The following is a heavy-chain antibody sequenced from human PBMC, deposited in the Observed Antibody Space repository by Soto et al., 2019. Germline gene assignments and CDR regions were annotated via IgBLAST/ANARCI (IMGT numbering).Heavy chain of an antibody. CDR2: IWYDGSNK. CDR3: ARDRGGGSPKLEGEGMDV. J-gene: IGHJ6*03. D-gene: IGHD2-15*01. V-gene: IGHV3-33*01. Sequence: GGSLRLSCAASGFTFSSYGMHWVRQAPGKGLEWVAVIWYDGSNKYYADSVKGRFTISRDNSKNTLYLQMNSLRAEDTAVYYCARDRGGGSPKLEGEGMDVWGKGTTVTVSS. CDR1: GFTFSSYG.